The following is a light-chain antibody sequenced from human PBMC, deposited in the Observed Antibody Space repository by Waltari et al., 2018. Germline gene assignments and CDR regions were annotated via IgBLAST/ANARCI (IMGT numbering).Light chain of an antibody. CDR3: QQYNNWPPT. CDR2: CAS. J-gene: IGKJ1*01. CDR1: QTVSSN. Sequence: EIVMTQSPATLSVSPGEQPTLSCWASQTVSSNLAWYQHKPGQAPRLLIYCASTRATGIPARFSGSGSGTEFTLTISSMQSEDFAVYYCQQYNNWPPTFGQGTKVEIK. V-gene: IGKV3-15*01.